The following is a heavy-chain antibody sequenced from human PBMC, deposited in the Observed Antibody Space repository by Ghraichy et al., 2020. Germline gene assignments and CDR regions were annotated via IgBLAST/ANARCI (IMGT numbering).Heavy chain of an antibody. CDR1: GFPFNGYS. J-gene: IGHJ4*02. CDR3: ARGFYDNSFDY. Sequence: GESLNISCEACGFPFNGYSFSWVRQTPRRGLEWIAFVSPSGDTIYYADSVRGRFTISRDYGKTSLSLLMSGLRDDDTGVYYCARGFYDNSFDYWGQGTLVTVSS. V-gene: IGHV3-48*02. CDR2: VSPSGDTI. D-gene: IGHD5/OR15-5a*01.